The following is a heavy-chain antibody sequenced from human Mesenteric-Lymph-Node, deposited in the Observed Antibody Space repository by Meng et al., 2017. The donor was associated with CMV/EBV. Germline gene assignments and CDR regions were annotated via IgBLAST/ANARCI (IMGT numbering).Heavy chain of an antibody. D-gene: IGHD6-6*01. CDR3: AREMYSSSSYHYYGMDV. V-gene: IGHV3-11*01. Sequence: GESLKISCAASGFTLSDYYMSWIRQAPGKGLEWVSYISSSGSSTYYADSVKGRFTISRDNAKKSLYLQMNSLRAEDTAVYYCAREMYSSSSYHYYGMDVWGQGTTVTVSS. CDR1: GFTLSDYY. CDR2: ISSSGSST. J-gene: IGHJ6*02.